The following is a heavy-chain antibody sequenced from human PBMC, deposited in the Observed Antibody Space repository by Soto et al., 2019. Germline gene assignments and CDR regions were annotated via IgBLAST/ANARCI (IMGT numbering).Heavy chain of an antibody. CDR2: INPRGAST. Sequence: ASVKVSCKASGYTFIGNYVYWVRQAPGQGLEWMGIINPRGASTSYAQKFQGRVTMTSDTSTSTVYMDLSSLTSDDTAVYYCAREPEVVSSTNCNVDEWGQGDLVTV. D-gene: IGHD2-2*01. CDR3: AREPEVVSSTNCNVDE. J-gene: IGHJ4*02. CDR1: GYTFIGNY. V-gene: IGHV1-46*01.